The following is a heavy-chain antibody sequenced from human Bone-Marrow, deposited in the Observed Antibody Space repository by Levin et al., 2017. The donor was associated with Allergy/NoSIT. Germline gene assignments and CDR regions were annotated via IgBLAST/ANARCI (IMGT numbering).Heavy chain of an antibody. CDR1: GFTFHTSA. J-gene: IGHJ4*02. V-gene: IGHV3-23*01. Sequence: GESLKISCRASGFTFHTSAMTWVRQAPGKGLGWVSAISGSGDITSYAASVKGRFTVSRDNSKNILFLQMDNLRVEDKAVFYCVKGSSGWFQEEDSWGQGTLLTVSS. CDR2: ISGSGDIT. CDR3: VKGSSGWFQEEDS. D-gene: IGHD6-19*01.